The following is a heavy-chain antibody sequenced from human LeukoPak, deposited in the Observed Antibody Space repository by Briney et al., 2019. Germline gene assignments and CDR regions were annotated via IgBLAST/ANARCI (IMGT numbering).Heavy chain of an antibody. CDR2: IYTSGST. CDR1: GGSISSYY. CDR3: ARDFTIFGVVTSFDP. V-gene: IGHV4-4*07. Sequence: PSETLSLTCTVSGGSISSYYWSWIRQPAGKGLEWIGRIYTSGSTNYNPSLKSRVTMSVDTSKNQFSLKLSSVTAADTAVYYCARDFTIFGVVTSFDPWGQGTLVTVSS. D-gene: IGHD3-3*01. J-gene: IGHJ5*02.